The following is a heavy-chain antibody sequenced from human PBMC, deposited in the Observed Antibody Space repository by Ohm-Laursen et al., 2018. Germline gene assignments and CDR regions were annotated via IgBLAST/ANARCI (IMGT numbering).Heavy chain of an antibody. J-gene: IGHJ4*02. CDR2: VYERGGT. Sequence: TLSLTCSVSGDSMSYYYWSWIRLSPGKGLEWIGYVYERGGTQYNPFLESRATSSVDTSKTQVALNLRSVTAADTAVYYCARHRVKLNREVIIMTHYFDHWGQGTLVTVSS. CDR3: ARHRVKLNREVIIMTHYFDH. D-gene: IGHD3-10*01. CDR1: GDSMSYYY. V-gene: IGHV4-59*08.